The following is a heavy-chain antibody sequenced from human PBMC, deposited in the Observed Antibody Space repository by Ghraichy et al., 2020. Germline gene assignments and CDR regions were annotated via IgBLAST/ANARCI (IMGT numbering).Heavy chain of an antibody. V-gene: IGHV3-21*01. J-gene: IGHJ4*02. CDR3: ARDVSSGWFDY. D-gene: IGHD6-19*01. Sequence: LSLTCAASGFTFSSYSMNWVRQAPGKGLEWVSSISSSSSYINYANSVKGRFTISRDNAKNSLYLQMNSLRAEDTAVYYCARDVSSGWFDYWGQGTLVTVSS. CDR1: GFTFSSYS. CDR2: ISSSSSYI.